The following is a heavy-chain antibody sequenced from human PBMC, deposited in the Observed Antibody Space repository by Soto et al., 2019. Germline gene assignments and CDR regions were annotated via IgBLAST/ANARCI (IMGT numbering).Heavy chain of an antibody. CDR1: GYSFTSYW. V-gene: IGHV5-10-1*01. Sequence: GESLKISCNGSGYSFTSYWSSWVRQMPGKGLEWMGRIDPSDSYTNYSPSFQGHVTISADKSISTAYLQWSSLKASDTAMYYCARSESAIVDYYYGMDVWGQGTTVTVSS. CDR3: ARSESAIVDYYYGMDV. CDR2: IDPSDSYT. J-gene: IGHJ6*02. D-gene: IGHD2-21*02.